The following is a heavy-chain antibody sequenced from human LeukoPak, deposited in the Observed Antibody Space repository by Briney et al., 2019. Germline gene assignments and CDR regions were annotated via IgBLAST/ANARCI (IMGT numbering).Heavy chain of an antibody. D-gene: IGHD1-1*01. CDR3: AADSRQLQPHDAFDI. Sequence: SVKVSCKASGFSFTNSAVQWVRQARGQRLEWIGWIVVGSGNTNYAQKFQERVSITRDRSTSTAYLELSSLRSEDTAVYYCAADSRQLQPHDAFDIWGQGTMVTVSS. CDR2: IVVGSGNT. V-gene: IGHV1-58*01. J-gene: IGHJ3*02. CDR1: GFSFTNSA.